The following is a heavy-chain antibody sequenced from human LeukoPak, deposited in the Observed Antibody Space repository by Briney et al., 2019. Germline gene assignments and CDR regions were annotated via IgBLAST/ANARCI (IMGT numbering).Heavy chain of an antibody. D-gene: IGHD3-22*01. J-gene: IGHJ4*02. CDR2: ISGSGGST. V-gene: IGHV3-23*01. CDR3: ARGVANYYDSSGYQN. Sequence: PGGSLRLSCAASGFTFSSYSMNWVRQAPGKGLEWVSAISGSGGSTYYADSVKGRFTISRDNSKNTLYLQMNSLRAEDTAVYYCARGVANYYDSSGYQNWGQGTLVTVSS. CDR1: GFTFSSYS.